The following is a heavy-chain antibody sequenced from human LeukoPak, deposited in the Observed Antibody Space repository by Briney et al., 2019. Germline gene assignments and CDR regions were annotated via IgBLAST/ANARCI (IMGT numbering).Heavy chain of an antibody. D-gene: IGHD1-26*01. Sequence: SETLSLTCTVSGGSISSYYWSWIRQPAGKGLEWIGRIYTSGSTNYNPSLKSRVTISVDTSKNQFSLKLSSVTAADTAVYYCARERFEWELLDYWGQGTLVTVSS. CDR2: IYTSGST. CDR1: GGSISSYY. V-gene: IGHV4-4*07. CDR3: ARERFEWELLDY. J-gene: IGHJ4*02.